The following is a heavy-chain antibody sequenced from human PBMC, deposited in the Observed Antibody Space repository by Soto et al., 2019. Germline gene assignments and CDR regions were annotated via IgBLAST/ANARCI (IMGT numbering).Heavy chain of an antibody. CDR1: GYSISSGYY. J-gene: IGHJ5*02. CDR3: AREKQFLPYNWFGP. Sequence: PSETLSLTCAVPGYSISSGYYWGWIRQPPGKGLEWIGSIYHSGSTYYNPSLKSRVTISVDTSKNQFSLKLSSVTAADTAVYYCAREKQFLPYNWFGPWGQGTLVTVS. V-gene: IGHV4-38-2*02. CDR2: IYHSGST. D-gene: IGHD3-3*01.